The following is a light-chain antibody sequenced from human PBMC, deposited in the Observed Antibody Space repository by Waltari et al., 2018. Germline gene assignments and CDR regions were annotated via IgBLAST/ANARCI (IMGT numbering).Light chain of an antibody. CDR3: ALYMGSGIWV. Sequence: QTVVTQEPSLSLSPGGTVTLTCALSSGSVSTTSYATWYQQTPGQAPRTLVYKANARSSGVPDRFSGSILGNTAALPITGAQADDESDYYCALYMGSGIWVFGGGTKLTVL. CDR1: SGSVSTTSY. V-gene: IGLV8-61*01. CDR2: KAN. J-gene: IGLJ3*02.